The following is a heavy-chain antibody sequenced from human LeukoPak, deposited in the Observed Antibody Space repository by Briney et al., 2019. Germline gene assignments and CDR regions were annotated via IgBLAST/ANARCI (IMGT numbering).Heavy chain of an antibody. J-gene: IGHJ4*02. CDR3: ARTGYCSSTSCFGPPDY. D-gene: IGHD2-2*01. CDR2: ISSSSSYI. V-gene: IGHV3-21*01. CDR1: GFTFSSYS. Sequence: GGSLRLSCAASGFTFSSYSMNWVRQAPGKGLEWVSSISSSSSYIYYADSVKGRFTISRDNAKNSLYLQMNSLGAEDTAVYYCARTGYCSSTSCFGPPDYWGQGTLVTVSS.